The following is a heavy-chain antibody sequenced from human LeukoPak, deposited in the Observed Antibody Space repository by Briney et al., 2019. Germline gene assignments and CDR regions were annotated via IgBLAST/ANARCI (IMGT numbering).Heavy chain of an antibody. J-gene: IGHJ4*02. Sequence: GGSLRLSCATSGFTFTSYAMGWVRQAPGKGLEWVSTISSSGESTYYAYSVKGRFTISRDNSKNTLYLQMSSLRAEDTAVYYCAKGGSRWSRSDYWGQGTLVTVSS. V-gene: IGHV3-23*01. D-gene: IGHD6-13*01. CDR1: GFTFTSYA. CDR3: AKGGSRWSRSDY. CDR2: ISSSGEST.